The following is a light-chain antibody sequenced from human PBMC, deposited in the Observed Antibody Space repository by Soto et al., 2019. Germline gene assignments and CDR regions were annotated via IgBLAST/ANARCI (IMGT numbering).Light chain of an antibody. V-gene: IGLV2-14*01. CDR2: EVS. CDR1: SSDVGGYNY. J-gene: IGLJ1*01. CDR3: TSYTSSGTYV. Sequence: QAVLTQPASVSGYPEQAITISCTGTSSDVGGYNYVSWYQQHPGKAPKLMIYEVSNRPSGVSDRFSGSKSGNTASLTISGLQAEDEADYYCTSYTSSGTYVFGTGTKVTVL.